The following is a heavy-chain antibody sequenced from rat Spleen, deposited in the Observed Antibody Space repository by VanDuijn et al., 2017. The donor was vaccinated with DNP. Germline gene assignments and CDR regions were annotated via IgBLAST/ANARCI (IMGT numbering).Heavy chain of an antibody. CDR3: TRTDGSYGFDF. CDR1: GFSFSDYA. V-gene: IGHV5-17*01. Sequence: EVQLVESGGGLVQPGTSLKLSCAASGFSFSDYAMAWVRQSPKKGLEWVGNIMDDGSGTYYRDSVKGRFTISRDNAKSTLYLQMNDLRSEDTATYYCTRTDGSYGFDFWGQGVMVTVSS. J-gene: IGHJ2*01. CDR2: IMDDGSGT. D-gene: IGHD1-12*02.